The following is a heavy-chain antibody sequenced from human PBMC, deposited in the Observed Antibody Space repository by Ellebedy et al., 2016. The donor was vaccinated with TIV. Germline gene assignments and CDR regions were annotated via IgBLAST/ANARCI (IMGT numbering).Heavy chain of an antibody. CDR3: ARVLSGPFRFDI. J-gene: IGHJ3*02. V-gene: IGHV4-4*07. Sequence: SETLSLXCTVSGGSIRTTNYYWSWIRQPAGKGLEWIGRIYTSGSTNYNPSLKSRVTMSVDTSKNQFSLKLSSVTAADTAVYYCARVLSGPFRFDIWGQGTMVTVSS. CDR2: IYTSGST. D-gene: IGHD2-15*01. CDR1: GGSIRTTNYY.